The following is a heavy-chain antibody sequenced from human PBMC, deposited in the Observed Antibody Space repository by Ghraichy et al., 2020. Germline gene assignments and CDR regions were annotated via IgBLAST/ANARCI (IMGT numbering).Heavy chain of an antibody. CDR3: ARMVITTYYNYGLDV. Sequence: GSLSLTCAVYGGSFSGYFWSWIRQPPGKGLEWIGEINHDGSTNCNPSLKSRVTISVDTSKNQFSLKMSSVTAADTAVYYCARMVITTYYNYGLDVWGQGTTVTVSS. CDR2: INHDGST. D-gene: IGHD3-22*01. CDR1: GGSFSGYF. V-gene: IGHV4-34*01. J-gene: IGHJ6*02.